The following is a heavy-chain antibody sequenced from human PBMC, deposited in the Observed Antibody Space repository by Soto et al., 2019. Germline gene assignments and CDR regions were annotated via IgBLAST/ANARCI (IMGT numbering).Heavy chain of an antibody. CDR3: ARSSRTSGGSRGDAFDI. V-gene: IGHV3-33*01. D-gene: IGHD2-15*01. CDR2: IWYDGSNK. Sequence: PGGSLRLSCAASGFTFSSYGMHWVRQAPGKGLEWVAVIWYDGSNKYYADSVKGRFTISRDNSKNTLYLQMNSLRAEDTAVYYCARSSRTSGGSRGDAFDIWGQGTMVTVSS. CDR1: GFTFSSYG. J-gene: IGHJ3*02.